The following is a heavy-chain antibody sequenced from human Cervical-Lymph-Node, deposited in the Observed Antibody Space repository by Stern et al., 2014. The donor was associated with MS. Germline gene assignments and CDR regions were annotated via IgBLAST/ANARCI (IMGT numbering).Heavy chain of an antibody. CDR1: GGSFSKYA. CDR3: ARDGYGSGRSSRGEDY. D-gene: IGHD3-10*01. V-gene: IGHV1-69*01. Sequence: QVQLVQSGAEVKKPGSSGKGSCHASGGSFSKYAITWVRQAPGQGLEWMGRIIPMYDTSDYAQRFQGRVTITADESTNTAYMELSGLRSDDTAVYYCARDGYGSGRSSRGEDYWGQGTLITVSS. CDR2: IIPMYDTS. J-gene: IGHJ4*02.